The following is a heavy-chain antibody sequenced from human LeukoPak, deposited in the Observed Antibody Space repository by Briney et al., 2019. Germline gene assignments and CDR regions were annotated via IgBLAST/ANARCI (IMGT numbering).Heavy chain of an antibody. V-gene: IGHV1-18*04. CDR3: ARDNDGDSDY. D-gene: IGHD2-8*01. Sequence: ASVKVSCKASGYTFTGYYMHWVRQAPGQGLEWMGWISAYNGNTNYAQKLQGRVTMSTDTSTNTAYMELRSLRSDDTAVYYCARDNDGDSDYWGQGTLVTVSS. J-gene: IGHJ4*02. CDR1: GYTFTGYY. CDR2: ISAYNGNT.